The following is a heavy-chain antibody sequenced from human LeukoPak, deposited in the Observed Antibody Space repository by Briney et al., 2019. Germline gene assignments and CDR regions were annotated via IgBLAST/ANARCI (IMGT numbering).Heavy chain of an antibody. CDR2: VHYTGST. Sequence: SETLSLTCTVSGGSISSYYWSWIRQPPGKGLEWIAYVHYTGSTKYNPSLKSRVTISVDTSKNQFSLKLSSVTAADTAAYFCAREFTGSSFDYWGQGTLVTVSS. D-gene: IGHD1-26*01. V-gene: IGHV4-59*01. J-gene: IGHJ4*02. CDR3: AREFTGSSFDY. CDR1: GGSISSYY.